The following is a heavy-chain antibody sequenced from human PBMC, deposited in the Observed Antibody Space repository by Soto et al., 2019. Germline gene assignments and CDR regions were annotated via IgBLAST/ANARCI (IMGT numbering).Heavy chain of an antibody. J-gene: IGHJ4*02. CDR1: GSSFTTYW. V-gene: IGHV5-51*01. CDR3: ARRSSYGFFDF. D-gene: IGHD3-16*02. CDR2: IYPEDSDS. Sequence: ESLTVSCKASGSSFTTYWIGWVRQMPGKGLEWMGIIYPEDSDSRYSPSFQGQVTFSADTSINTAYLQWSSLKASDTATYYCARRSSYGFFDFWGQGTLVTVSS.